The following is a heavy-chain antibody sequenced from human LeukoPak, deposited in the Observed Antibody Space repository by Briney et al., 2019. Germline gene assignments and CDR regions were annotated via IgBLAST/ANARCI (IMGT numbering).Heavy chain of an antibody. CDR2: INPNSGGT. Sequence: GASVKVSCKASGYTFTSYYMHWVRQAPGQGLEWMGWINPNSGGTNYAQKFQGRVTMTRDTSISTAYMELSRLRSDDTAVYYCARVRGYYDSSGPFDYWGQGTLVTVSS. J-gene: IGHJ4*02. D-gene: IGHD3-22*01. V-gene: IGHV1-2*02. CDR3: ARVRGYYDSSGPFDY. CDR1: GYTFTSYY.